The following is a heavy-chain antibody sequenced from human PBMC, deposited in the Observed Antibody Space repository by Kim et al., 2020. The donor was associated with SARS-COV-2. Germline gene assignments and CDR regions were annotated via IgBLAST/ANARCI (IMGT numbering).Heavy chain of an antibody. CDR3: ARGPMIVFPYYFDY. Sequence: SETLSLTCTVSGGSISSYYWSWIRQPPGKGLEWIGYIYYSGSTNYNPSLKSRVTISVDTSKNQFSLKLSSVTAADTAVYYCARGPMIVFPYYFDYWGQGTLVTVSS. D-gene: IGHD3-22*01. CDR1: GGSISSYY. J-gene: IGHJ4*02. V-gene: IGHV4-59*13. CDR2: IYYSGST.